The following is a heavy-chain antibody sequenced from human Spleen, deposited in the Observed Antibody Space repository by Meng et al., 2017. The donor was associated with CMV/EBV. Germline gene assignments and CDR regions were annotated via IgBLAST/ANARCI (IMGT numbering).Heavy chain of an antibody. Sequence: GESLKISCAASEFTFSDYSMNWVRQAPGKGLEWVSSISSSSSYIYYSDSVKGRFTTSRDNSKNSLYLQMNSLRAEDTAVYYCARVRGASKKNYGMDVWGQGTTVTVSS. CDR3: ARVRGASKKNYGMDV. J-gene: IGHJ6*02. V-gene: IGHV3-21*01. CDR2: ISSSSSYI. CDR1: EFTFSDYS.